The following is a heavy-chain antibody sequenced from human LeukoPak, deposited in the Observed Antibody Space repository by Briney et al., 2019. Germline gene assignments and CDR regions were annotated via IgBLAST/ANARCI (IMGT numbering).Heavy chain of an antibody. Sequence: GGSLRLSCAVSGFTFSSYWMHWVRQAPGKGLVWVSRINSDGSRTNYADSVKGRFTISRDNAKNTLYLQMNSLRAEDTAVYYCACAKNRAAGDWGQGTMVTVSS. CDR2: INSDGSRT. CDR3: ACAKNRAAGD. J-gene: IGHJ4*02. CDR1: GFTFSSYW. D-gene: IGHD6-13*01. V-gene: IGHV3-74*01.